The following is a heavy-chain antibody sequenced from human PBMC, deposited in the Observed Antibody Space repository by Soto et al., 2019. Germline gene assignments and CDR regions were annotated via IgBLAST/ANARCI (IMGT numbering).Heavy chain of an antibody. V-gene: IGHV3-53*01. CDR2: IYSGGST. CDR3: ASVGVGSYGLRIDAFDI. J-gene: IGHJ3*02. CDR1: GFTVSSNY. Sequence: EVQLVESGGGLIQPGGSLRLSCAASGFTVSSNYMSWVRQAPGQGLEWVSVIYSGGSTYYADSVKGRFTISRDNSKNTLYLQMNRLRAEDTAVYYCASVGVGSYGLRIDAFDIWGQGTMVTVSS. D-gene: IGHD5-18*01.